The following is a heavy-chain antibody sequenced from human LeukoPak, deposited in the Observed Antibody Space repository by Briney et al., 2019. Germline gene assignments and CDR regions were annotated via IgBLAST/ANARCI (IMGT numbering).Heavy chain of an antibody. CDR3: ARGVDSAIDW. CDR1: GFTFSSYW. Sequence: GSLRLSCAASGFTFSSYWMNWVRQAPGKGLEWVANINGDGGDKYYVGSVRGRFTISRDNADNALYLQMNSLRGDDTALYYCARGVDSAIDWWGQGTLVTVSS. CDR2: INGDGGDK. J-gene: IGHJ4*02. D-gene: IGHD3-9*01. V-gene: IGHV3-7*01.